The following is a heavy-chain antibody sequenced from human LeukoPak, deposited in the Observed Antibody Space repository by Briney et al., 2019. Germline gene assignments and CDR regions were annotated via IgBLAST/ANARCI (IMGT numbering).Heavy chain of an antibody. D-gene: IGHD5-12*01. Sequence: SETLSLTCTVSGGSISSSSYYWGWIRQPPGKGLEWIGSIYYSGSTYYNPSLKSRVTISVVTSKNQFSLKLSSVAAADTAVYYCARVRGYDLEEWWFDPWGQGTLVTVSS. V-gene: IGHV4-39*07. J-gene: IGHJ5*02. CDR1: GGSISSSSYY. CDR3: ARVRGYDLEEWWFDP. CDR2: IYYSGST.